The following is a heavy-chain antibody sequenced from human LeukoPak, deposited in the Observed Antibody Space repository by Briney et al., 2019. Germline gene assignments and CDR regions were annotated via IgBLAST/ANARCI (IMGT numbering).Heavy chain of an antibody. D-gene: IGHD5-18*01. CDR3: ARGRGYSYGYFDY. V-gene: IGHV4-34*01. Sequence: SETLSLTCAVYGGSFSGYYWSWIRQPPGKGLEWIGEINHSGGTNYNPSLKSRVTISVDTSKNQFSLKLSSVTAADTAVYYCARGRGYSYGYFDYWGQGTLVTVSS. CDR1: GGSFSGYY. CDR2: INHSGGT. J-gene: IGHJ4*02.